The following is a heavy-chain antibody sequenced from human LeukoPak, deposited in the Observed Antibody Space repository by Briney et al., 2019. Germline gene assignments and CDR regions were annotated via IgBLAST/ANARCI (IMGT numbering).Heavy chain of an antibody. CDR1: GGSFSGYY. Sequence: SETLSLTCAVYGGSFSGYYWSWIRQPPGKGLEWIGEINHSGSTNYNPSLKSRVTISVDTSKNQFSLKLNSVTPEDTAVYYCARDGPIAPAGGLFDHWGQGTLVTVSS. J-gene: IGHJ4*02. D-gene: IGHD6-13*01. V-gene: IGHV4-34*01. CDR3: ARDGPIAPAGGLFDH. CDR2: INHSGST.